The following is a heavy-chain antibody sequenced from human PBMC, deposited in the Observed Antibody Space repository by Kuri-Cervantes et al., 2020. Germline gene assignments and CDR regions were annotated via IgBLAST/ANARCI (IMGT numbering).Heavy chain of an antibody. CDR3: ASVVTPLYAFDI. J-gene: IGHJ3*02. CDR1: GGSISSGSYY. CDR2: IYYSGST. Sequence: PSETLSLTCTVSGGSISSGSYYWSWIRQPPGKGLEWIGYIYYSGSTNYNPSLKSRVTISVDTSKNQFSLKLSSVTAADTAVYYCASVVTPLYAFDIWGQGTMVTVSS. V-gene: IGHV4-61*01. D-gene: IGHD4-23*01.